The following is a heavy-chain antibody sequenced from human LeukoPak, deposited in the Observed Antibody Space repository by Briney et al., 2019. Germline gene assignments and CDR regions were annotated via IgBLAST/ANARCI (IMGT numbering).Heavy chain of an antibody. CDR1: GFTFSSYG. J-gene: IGHJ4*02. CDR3: ARDTYEKNYFDY. V-gene: IGHV3-33*01. CDR2: IWYDGST. Sequence: GGSLRLSCAASGFTFSSYGMHWVRQAPGKGLEWVAVIWYDGSTYYADSVKGRFTISRDNSKNTLYLQMNSLRAEDTAVYYCARDTYEKNYFDYWGRGTLVTVSS. D-gene: IGHD3-22*01.